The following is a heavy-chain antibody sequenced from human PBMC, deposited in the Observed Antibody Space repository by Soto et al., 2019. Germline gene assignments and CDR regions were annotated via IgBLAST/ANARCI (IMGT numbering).Heavy chain of an antibody. D-gene: IGHD6-19*01. CDR2: IYYSGST. Sequence: QVQLQESGPGLVKPSQTLSLTCTVSGGSISSGGYYWSWIRQHPGKGLEWIGYIYYSGSTYYNPSHEDRVTISLDTSKNHLSLELSSVAASDPAVYYCARDGSGRSGWFDPWGQGTLVTVSS. V-gene: IGHV4-31*03. CDR3: ARDGSGRSGWFDP. CDR1: GGSISSGGYY. J-gene: IGHJ5*02.